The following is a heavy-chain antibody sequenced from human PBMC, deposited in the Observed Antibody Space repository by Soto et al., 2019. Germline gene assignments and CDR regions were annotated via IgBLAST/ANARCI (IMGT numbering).Heavy chain of an antibody. V-gene: IGHV4-34*01. J-gene: IGHJ4*02. CDR3: ARDLADYGSGSYYNGAGFGY. Sequence: QVQLQQWGAGLLKPSETLSLTCAVYGGSFSGYYWSWIRQPPGKGLEWIGEINHSGSTNYNPSLKSRFTISVDTSKIQFSLKLSSVTSAGTAVYYCARDLADYGSGSYYNGAGFGYWGQGTLVTVSS. D-gene: IGHD3-10*01. CDR1: GGSFSGYY. CDR2: INHSGST.